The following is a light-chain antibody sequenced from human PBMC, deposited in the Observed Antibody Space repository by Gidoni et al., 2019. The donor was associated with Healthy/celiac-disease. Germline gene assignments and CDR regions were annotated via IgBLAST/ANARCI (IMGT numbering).Light chain of an antibody. CDR1: QSISSY. CDR2: AAS. J-gene: IGKJ2*01. Sequence: DIQMTQSPSSLSASVGDRVTITCRASQSISSYLNWYQQKPGKAPKLLIYAASSLQSGVPSRFSGSGSGTDVTLTISSLQPEDFATYYCQQSYSTSVTVGQGTKLEIK. CDR3: QQSYSTSVT. V-gene: IGKV1-39*01.